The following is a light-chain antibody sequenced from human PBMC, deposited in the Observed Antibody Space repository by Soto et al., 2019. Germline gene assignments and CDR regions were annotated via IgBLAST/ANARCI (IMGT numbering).Light chain of an antibody. Sequence: ETVMTQSPATLSVSPGERATLSCRASQSVSGNLAWYQQKPGQAPRLLIYGASTRATGIPARFSGSGSGTEFTLTISSLQSEDFAVYYCQQYNNWLITFGQGTRLEIK. J-gene: IGKJ5*01. CDR3: QQYNNWLIT. CDR2: GAS. V-gene: IGKV3-15*01. CDR1: QSVSGN.